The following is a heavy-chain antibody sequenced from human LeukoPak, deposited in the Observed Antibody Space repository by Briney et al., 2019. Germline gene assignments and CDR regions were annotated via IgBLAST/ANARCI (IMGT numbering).Heavy chain of an antibody. CDR2: ISGNGGRT. Sequence: PGGSLRLSCAACGFTFSSYAMSWVRQAPGKGLEWVSVISGNGGRTYYADSVKGRFTISRDNSKNTLYLQMNSLRAEDTAVYYCAKVRELDTVLGRFDNWGQGTLVTVSS. D-gene: IGHD5-18*01. J-gene: IGHJ5*02. V-gene: IGHV3-23*01. CDR1: GFTFSSYA. CDR3: AKVRELDTVLGRFDN.